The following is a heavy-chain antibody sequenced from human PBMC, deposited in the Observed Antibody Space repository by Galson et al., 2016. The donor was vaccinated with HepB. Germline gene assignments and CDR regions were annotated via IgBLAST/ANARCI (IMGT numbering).Heavy chain of an antibody. CDR1: GDRVTDDDTI. J-gene: IGHJ6*02. Sequence: CAIPGDRVTDDDTIWNWIRQSPSRGLEWLGRTSSRSPWVNAYAVSVKSRITINSDTSRNQFSLQLDSVTPDDTAAYFCTRGYMHTGMNVWGQGTTVTVSS. CDR2: TSSRSPWVN. CDR3: TRGYMHTGMNV. D-gene: IGHD5-18*01. V-gene: IGHV6-1*01.